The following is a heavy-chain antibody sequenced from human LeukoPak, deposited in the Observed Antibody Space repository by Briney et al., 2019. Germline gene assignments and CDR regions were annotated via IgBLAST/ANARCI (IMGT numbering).Heavy chain of an antibody. CDR2: ISYDGSNK. CDR3: ARGNWINNWFDP. J-gene: IGHJ5*02. V-gene: IGHV3-30-3*01. D-gene: IGHD1-20*01. CDR1: GFTFSSYA. Sequence: GGSLRLSCAASGFTFSSYAMHWVRQAPGKGPEWVAVISYDGSNKYYADSVKGRFTISRDNSKNTLYLQMNSLRAEDTAVYYCARGNWINNWFDPWGQGTLVTVSS.